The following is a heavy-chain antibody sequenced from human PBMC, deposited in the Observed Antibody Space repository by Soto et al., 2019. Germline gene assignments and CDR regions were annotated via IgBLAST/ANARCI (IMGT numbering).Heavy chain of an antibody. D-gene: IGHD2-2*01. CDR1: VYSFTSYG. CDR3: ARDVYFSSCSCYRHDLYDP. J-gene: IGHJ5*02. V-gene: IGHV1-18*04. CDR2: ISAYTGNP. Sequence: GSSVKVSCKASVYSFTSYGIQWVRPASGQGIELMGWISAYTGNPNYAQKLQGGVTMTTDTSTSTAYMELRSLRSDDSPVYYCARDVYFSSCSCYRHDLYDPSRQGAVVSVS.